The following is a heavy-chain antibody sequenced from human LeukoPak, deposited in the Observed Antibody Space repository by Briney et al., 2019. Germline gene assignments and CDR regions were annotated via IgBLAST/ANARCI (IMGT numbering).Heavy chain of an antibody. CDR1: GYTFTSYG. CDR2: ISAYNGNT. Sequence: ASVKVSCKASGYTFTSYGISWVRQAPGQGLEWMGWISAYNGNTNYAQKLQGRVTMTTDTSTSTAYMELRSLRSDDTAVCYCASFYYDSSGYPRPWFDPWGQGTLVTVSS. CDR3: ASFYYDSSGYPRPWFDP. J-gene: IGHJ5*02. V-gene: IGHV1-18*01. D-gene: IGHD3-22*01.